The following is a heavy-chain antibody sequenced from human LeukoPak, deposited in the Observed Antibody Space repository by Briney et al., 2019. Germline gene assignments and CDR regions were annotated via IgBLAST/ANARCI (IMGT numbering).Heavy chain of an antibody. J-gene: IGHJ3*02. CDR2: ISSSSSYI. V-gene: IGHV3-21*01. D-gene: IGHD5-12*01. CDR1: GFTFSSYS. CDR3: ARERAYSGYDWAAFDI. Sequence: GGSLRLSCAASGFTFSSYSMNWVRQAPGKGLEWVSSISSSSSYIYYADSVKGRFTISRDNAKNSLYLQMNSLRAEDTAVYYCARERAYSGYDWAAFDIWGQGTMVTVSS.